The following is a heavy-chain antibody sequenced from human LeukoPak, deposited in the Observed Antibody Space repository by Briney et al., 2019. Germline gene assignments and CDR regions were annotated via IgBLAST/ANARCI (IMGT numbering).Heavy chain of an antibody. CDR3: AREVEGYYGSGSYYSY. Sequence: GASVKVSCKASGYTFTGYYMHWVRQAPGQGLEWMGWINPNSGGTNYAQKFQGRVTMTRDTSISTAYMELSRLRSDDTAVYYCAREVEGYYGSGSYYSYWGQGTLVTVSS. V-gene: IGHV1-2*02. CDR2: INPNSGGT. J-gene: IGHJ4*02. CDR1: GYTFTGYY. D-gene: IGHD3-10*01.